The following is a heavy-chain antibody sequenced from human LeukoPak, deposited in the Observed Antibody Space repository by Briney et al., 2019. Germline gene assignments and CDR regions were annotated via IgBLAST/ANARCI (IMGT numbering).Heavy chain of an antibody. J-gene: IGHJ4*02. Sequence: GGSLRLSCAASGFTVSSNSMTWVRQAPGKGLEWVSVIYRDGSTFYADFVEGRFTISRDNSKNTLYLQMNSLRVDDTAVYFCARDHRIGGSWGQGTLVTVSS. CDR2: IYRDGST. CDR3: ARDHRIGGS. D-gene: IGHD3-16*01. CDR1: GFTVSSNS. V-gene: IGHV3-53*01.